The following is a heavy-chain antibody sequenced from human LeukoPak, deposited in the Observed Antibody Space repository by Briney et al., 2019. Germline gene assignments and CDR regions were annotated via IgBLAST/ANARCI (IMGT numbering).Heavy chain of an antibody. V-gene: IGHV4-59*01. J-gene: IGHJ3*02. CDR3: ARDRAYYDILTGYAAGGAFDI. CDR1: GGSISSYY. Sequence: PSETLSLTCTVSGGSISSYYWSWIRQPPGKGLEWIGYIYYSGSTNYNPSLKSRVTISVDTSKNQFSLKLSSVTAADTAVYYCARDRAYYDILTGYAAGGAFDIWGLGTMVTVSS. D-gene: IGHD3-9*01. CDR2: IYYSGST.